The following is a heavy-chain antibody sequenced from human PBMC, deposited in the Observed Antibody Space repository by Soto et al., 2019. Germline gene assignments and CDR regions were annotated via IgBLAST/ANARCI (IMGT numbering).Heavy chain of an antibody. CDR1: GFTFSSYA. CDR3: AKALCDSDNCYRANS. D-gene: IGHD2-21*02. V-gene: IGHV3-23*01. Sequence: GGSLRLSCAASGFTFSSYAMTWVRQAPGKGLEWVSSISGTGDRTTYAESVKGRFTISRDNSKNTLDLQMNSLRPEDTALYYCAKALCDSDNCYRANSWGQGALVTVSS. J-gene: IGHJ4*02. CDR2: ISGTGDRT.